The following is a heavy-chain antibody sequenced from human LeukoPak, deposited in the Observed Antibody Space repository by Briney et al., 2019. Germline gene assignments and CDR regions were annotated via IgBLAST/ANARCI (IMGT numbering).Heavy chain of an antibody. CDR3: ARDAGTGDSYYWYFDL. V-gene: IGHV3-53*01. J-gene: IGHJ2*01. CDR1: GFTVSSKY. Sequence: GGSLRLSCAASGFTVSSKYMSWVRQAPGKGLEWVSVIYSGGGTNYADSVKGRFTISRDNSKNTLYLQMNSLRVEDTAVYYCARDAGTGDSYYWYFDLWGRGTQVTVSS. CDR2: IYSGGGT. D-gene: IGHD2-21*01.